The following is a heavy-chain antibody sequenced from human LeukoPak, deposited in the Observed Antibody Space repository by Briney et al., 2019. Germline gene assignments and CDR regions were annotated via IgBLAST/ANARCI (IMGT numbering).Heavy chain of an antibody. D-gene: IGHD6-19*01. CDR1: GGTFSSYT. V-gene: IGHV1-69*13. Sequence: ASVKVSCKTSGGTFSSYTINWVRQAPGQGLEWMGGITPIFGTSNYAQKFQGRVTITADESTSTSYMELRSLRSDDTAVYYCARFGLGKHIEVAGIPFDIWGQGTMVTVSS. CDR3: ARFGLGKHIEVAGIPFDI. CDR2: ITPIFGTS. J-gene: IGHJ3*02.